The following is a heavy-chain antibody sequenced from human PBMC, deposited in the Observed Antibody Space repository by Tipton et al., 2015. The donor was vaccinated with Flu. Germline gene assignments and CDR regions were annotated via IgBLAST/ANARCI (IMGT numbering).Heavy chain of an antibody. D-gene: IGHD1-7*01. CDR2: IIPIFGVR. CDR3: ARATILTAGVSGTTWVFKGLDS. V-gene: IGHV1-69*04. CDR1: GGTVANYA. Sequence: QVQLVQSGAEVKKPGSSVKVSCRASGGTVANYAINWVRQAPGQGLEWMGRIIPIFGVRNYAQKFQGRVTITADKATSTGYMELSSLRSEDTALYYCARATILTAGVSGTTWVFKGLDSWGQGTLVTVSS. J-gene: IGHJ4*02.